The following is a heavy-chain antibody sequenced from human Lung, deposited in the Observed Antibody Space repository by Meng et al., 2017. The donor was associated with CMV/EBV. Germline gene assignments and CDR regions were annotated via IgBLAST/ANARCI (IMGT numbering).Heavy chain of an antibody. CDR2: INPNSGGT. D-gene: IGHD2-2*01. V-gene: IGHV1-2*02. CDR3: ASLLGYCSSTSCYEGNYYFDY. Sequence: SVKVSXKASGYTFTGYYMHWVRQAPGQGLEWMGWINPNSGGTNYAQKFQGRVTMTRDTSISTAYMELSRLRSDDTAVYYCASLLGYCSSTSCYEGNYYFDYWGQGXLVTVSS. J-gene: IGHJ4*02. CDR1: GYTFTGYY.